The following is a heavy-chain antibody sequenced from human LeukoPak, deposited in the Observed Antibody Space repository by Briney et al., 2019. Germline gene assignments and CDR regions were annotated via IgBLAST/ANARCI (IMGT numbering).Heavy chain of an antibody. CDR3: ARLPEDIVVGVVARGGRGWFAP. CDR1: GGSLSSSSYY. Sequence: SETLSLTCTVSGGSLSSSSYYWGWIRQPPGKGLEWIGSIYYSGSTYYNPSLKSRVTIPVDTSKKQFSLKPTSATAAHTAVYYCARLPEDIVVGVVARGGRGWFAPWGQGTLVTVSS. J-gene: IGHJ5*02. V-gene: IGHV4-39*01. CDR2: IYYSGST. D-gene: IGHD2-15*01.